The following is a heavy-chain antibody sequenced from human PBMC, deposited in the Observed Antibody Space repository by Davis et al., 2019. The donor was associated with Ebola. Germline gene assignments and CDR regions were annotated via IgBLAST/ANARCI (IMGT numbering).Heavy chain of an antibody. CDR3: ATRDNDAFDI. Sequence: KVSCKGSGNSFTNYWIGWVRQMPGKGLEWMGIIYTGDSDTRYSPSFRGQVTISADKSIRTAYLQWSSLKASDTAMYYCATRDNDAFDIWGQGTMVTVSS. CDR2: IYTGDSDT. J-gene: IGHJ3*02. V-gene: IGHV5-51*01. D-gene: IGHD5-24*01. CDR1: GNSFTNYW.